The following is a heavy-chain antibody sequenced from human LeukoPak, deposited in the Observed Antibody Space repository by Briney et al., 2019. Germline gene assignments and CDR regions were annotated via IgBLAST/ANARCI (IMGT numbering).Heavy chain of an antibody. CDR3: ARDYCSSTSCLFDY. CDR2: INPNSGDT. J-gene: IGHJ4*02. Sequence: GASVKVSCNASGGTFSGYAISWVRQAPGQGLEWMGRINPNSGDTNYAQKFQGRVAMTRDTSISTAFMELTRLRSDDTAVYYCARDYCSSTSCLFDYWGQGTLVTVSS. V-gene: IGHV1-2*06. CDR1: GGTFSGYA. D-gene: IGHD2-2*01.